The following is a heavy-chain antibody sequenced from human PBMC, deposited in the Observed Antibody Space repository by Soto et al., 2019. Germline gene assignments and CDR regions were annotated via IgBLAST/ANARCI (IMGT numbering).Heavy chain of an antibody. Sequence: LSLTCTVSGGSISSYYWSWIRQPAGKGLEWIGRIYTSGSTNYNPSLKSRVTMSVDTSKNQFSLKLSSVTAADTAVYYCARDRSATRYFDWLPFDYWGHGTLVTVSS. D-gene: IGHD3-9*01. J-gene: IGHJ4*01. CDR2: IYTSGST. CDR1: GGSISSYY. CDR3: ARDRSATRYFDWLPFDY. V-gene: IGHV4-4*07.